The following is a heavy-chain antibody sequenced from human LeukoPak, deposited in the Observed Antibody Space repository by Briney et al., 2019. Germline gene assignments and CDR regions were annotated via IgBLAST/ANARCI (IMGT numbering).Heavy chain of an antibody. CDR2: IYSGGST. CDR3: ANGGDRYAFDI. V-gene: IGHV3-66*01. J-gene: IGHJ3*02. CDR1: GFTVSSNY. Sequence: PGGSLRLSCAASGFTVSSNYMSWVRQAPGKGLEWVSVIYSGGSTYYADSVKDRFTISRDNSKNTLYLQMNSLRAEDTAVYYCANGGDRYAFDIWGQGTMVTVSS. D-gene: IGHD2-21*02.